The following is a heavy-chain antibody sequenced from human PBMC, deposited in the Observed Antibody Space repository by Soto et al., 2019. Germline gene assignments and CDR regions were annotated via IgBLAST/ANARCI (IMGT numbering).Heavy chain of an antibody. CDR2: IFYSGST. CDR3: ARRAYGNWFDP. D-gene: IGHD2-21*01. V-gene: IGHV4-39*01. J-gene: IGHJ5*02. Sequence: SETLSLTCTVSGGSISSSSYYWGWIRQPPGKGLEWIVSIFYSGSTYNNPSLKSRVTISVDTSKNQFSLKLSSVTAADTAVYYCARRAYGNWFDPWGQGTMVTVSS. CDR1: GGSISSSSYY.